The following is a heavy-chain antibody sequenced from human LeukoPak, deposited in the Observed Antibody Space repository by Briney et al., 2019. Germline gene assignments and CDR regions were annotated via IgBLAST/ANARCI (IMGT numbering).Heavy chain of an antibody. J-gene: IGHJ6*02. CDR2: ISSSSTYI. CDR1: GFTFSSYS. D-gene: IGHD3-16*01. Sequence: GGSLRLSCAASGFTFSSYSMNWVRQDPGKGLEWVSSISSSSTYIYYADSVKGRFTVSRDNAKNSLYLQMNSLRAEDTAVYFCARGGGLDVWGQGATVTVSS. V-gene: IGHV3-21*01. CDR3: ARGGGLDV.